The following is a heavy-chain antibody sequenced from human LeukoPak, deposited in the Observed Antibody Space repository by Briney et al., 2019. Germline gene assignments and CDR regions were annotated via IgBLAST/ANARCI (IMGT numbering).Heavy chain of an antibody. CDR2: IKQDGSEK. J-gene: IGHJ4*02. CDR1: GFTFSSYW. CDR3: AKRGYDFWSGYSVILTGYYS. V-gene: IGHV3-7*03. Sequence: GGSLRLSCAASGFTFSSYWMSWVRQAPGKGLEWVANIKQDGSEKYYVDSVKGRFTISRDNAKNSLYLQMNSLRAEDTALYYCAKRGYDFWSGYSVILTGYYSWGQGTLVTVSS. D-gene: IGHD3-3*01.